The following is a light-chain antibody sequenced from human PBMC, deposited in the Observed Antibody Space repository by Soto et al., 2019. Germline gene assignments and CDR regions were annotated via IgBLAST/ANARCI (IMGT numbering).Light chain of an antibody. Sequence: DIQMTQSPSSLSAFVGDRVTITCQASQDISKFLNWYQHKPGKAPKLLIYDASNLEAGVPSRFSGSRSGTDFTLTINRLQPEDIATYYCQQYFNCPPGFGGGTKVEIK. CDR3: QQYFNCPPG. CDR2: DAS. J-gene: IGKJ4*01. CDR1: QDISKF. V-gene: IGKV1-33*01.